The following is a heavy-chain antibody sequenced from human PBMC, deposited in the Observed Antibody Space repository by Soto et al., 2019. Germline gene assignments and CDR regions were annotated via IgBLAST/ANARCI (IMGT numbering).Heavy chain of an antibody. CDR1: GGTISNYA. CDR3: ARGWRDSSGYYYRY. CDR2: IIPIFTTA. Sequence: QVQLVQSGAEVKKPGSSVKVSCKASGGTISNYAISWVRQAPGQGLEWMGGIIPIFTTANYAQKFQGRVTFTADESTSAVYMELSSLRSEDTAVYYCARGWRDSSGYYYRYWGQGTLVTVSS. D-gene: IGHD3-22*01. J-gene: IGHJ4*02. V-gene: IGHV1-69*12.